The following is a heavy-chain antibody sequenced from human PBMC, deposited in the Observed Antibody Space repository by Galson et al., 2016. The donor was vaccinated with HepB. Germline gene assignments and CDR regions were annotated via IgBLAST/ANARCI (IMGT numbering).Heavy chain of an antibody. CDR3: GRVSTDYHDSSGYYCDH. D-gene: IGHD3-22*01. CDR2: ISVLNGTT. Sequence: SVKVSCKASGYTFTTYGITWVRQAPGQGLEWMGWISVLNGTTEYAQKLQGRVTMTTDPYTDTAYMELRSLRSDDTAVYYCGRVSTDYHDSSGYYCDHWGQGTLVTVSS. J-gene: IGHJ4*02. V-gene: IGHV1-18*01. CDR1: GYTFTTYG.